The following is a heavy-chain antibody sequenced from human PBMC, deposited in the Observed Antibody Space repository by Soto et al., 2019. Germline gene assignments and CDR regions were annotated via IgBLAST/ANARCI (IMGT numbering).Heavy chain of an antibody. CDR2: IVPLFGTA. V-gene: IGHV1-69*12. CDR1: GGTFSSYA. J-gene: IGHJ4*02. Sequence: QVQLVQSGAEVKKPGSSVKVSCKASGGTFSSYAMSWVRQAPGEGLEWMGGIVPLFGTANYAQKFQGRVRFTAGDSTSTAYMELSSLRSDDTAVYYCARGRFGSGNYYFDYWGQGTLVTVSS. D-gene: IGHD3-10*01. CDR3: ARGRFGSGNYYFDY.